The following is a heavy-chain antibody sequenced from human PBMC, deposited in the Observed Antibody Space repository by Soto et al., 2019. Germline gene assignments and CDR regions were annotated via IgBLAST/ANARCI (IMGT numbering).Heavy chain of an antibody. J-gene: IGHJ4*02. V-gene: IGHV3-74*01. CDR3: ARASVDRYVLMVYARNYFDY. D-gene: IGHD2-8*01. CDR2: INSDGSST. Sequence: PGGSLRLSCAASGFTFSSYWMHWVRQAPGKGLVWVSRINSDGSSTSYADSVKGRFTISRDNAKNTLYLQMNSLRAEDTAVYYCARASVDRYVLMVYARNYFDYWGQGTLVTVSS. CDR1: GFTFSSYW.